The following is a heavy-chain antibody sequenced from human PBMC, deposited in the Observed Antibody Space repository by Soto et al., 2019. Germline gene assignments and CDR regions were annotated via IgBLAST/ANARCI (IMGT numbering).Heavy chain of an antibody. Sequence: EVQLLESGGGLVQPGGSLRLSCAASGFTFSSYAMNWVRQAPGKGLEWVSVISGSGGSTYYADSVKGRFTISRDNSKDTLYLQMDSLGAEDTAVYYFGSRSSGWYFDYWGQGTLVTVSS. D-gene: IGHD6-19*01. J-gene: IGHJ4*02. CDR1: GFTFSSYA. V-gene: IGHV3-23*01. CDR3: GSRSSGWYFDY. CDR2: ISGSGGST.